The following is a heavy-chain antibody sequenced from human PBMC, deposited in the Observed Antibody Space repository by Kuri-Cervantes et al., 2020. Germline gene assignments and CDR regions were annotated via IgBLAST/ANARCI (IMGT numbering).Heavy chain of an antibody. CDR1: GGSISSYY. CDR2: IYYSGST. J-gene: IGHJ4*02. V-gene: IGHV4-59*01. CDR3: ATVISGREGEFDY. Sequence: SETLSLTCTVSGGSISSYYWSWIRQPPGKGLEWIGYIYYSGSTNYNPSLKSRVTISVDTSKNQFSLKLSSVTTADTAVYYCATVISGREGEFDYWGQGTLVTVSS. D-gene: IGHD5-12*01.